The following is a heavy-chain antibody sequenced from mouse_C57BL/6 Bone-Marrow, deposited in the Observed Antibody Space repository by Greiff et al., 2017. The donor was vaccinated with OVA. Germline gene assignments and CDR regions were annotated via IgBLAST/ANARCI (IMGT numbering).Heavy chain of an antibody. V-gene: IGHV1-69*01. J-gene: IGHJ4*01. CDR2: IDPSDSYT. CDR1: GYTFTSYW. CDR3: ARCDYDVGRYAMDY. Sequence: QVQLQQPGAELVMPGASVKLSCKASGYTFTSYWMHWVKQRPGQGLEWIGEIDPSDSYTNYNQKFKGKSTFTVDKSSSTAYMQLSSLTSEYSAFYYCARCDYDVGRYAMDYWGQGTSVTVSS. D-gene: IGHD2-4*01.